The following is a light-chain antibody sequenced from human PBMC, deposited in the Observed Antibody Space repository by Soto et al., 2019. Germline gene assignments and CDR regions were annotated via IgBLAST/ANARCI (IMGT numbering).Light chain of an antibody. Sequence: IQLTQSPSSLSASVGDRVTITCRASQGVRSYLAWFQQRPGKAPKLLIFGASTLQNGVPARFSGGGLGTEFTLTITSLQPEDFATYYCHQVYTYPRTFGQGTKVEIK. CDR1: QGVRSY. J-gene: IGKJ1*01. CDR3: HQVYTYPRT. V-gene: IGKV1-9*01. CDR2: GAS.